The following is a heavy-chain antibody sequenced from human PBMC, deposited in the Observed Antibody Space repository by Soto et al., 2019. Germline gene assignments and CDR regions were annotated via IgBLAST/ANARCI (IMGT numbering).Heavy chain of an antibody. V-gene: IGHV1-2*04. CDR2: INPNSGGT. D-gene: IGHD5-12*01. Sequence: ASVKVSCQASGYTFTGYYMHWVRQAPGQGLEWMGWINPNSGGTNYAQKFQGWVTMTRDTSISTAYMELSRLRSDDTAVYYCARDQRGYRGWDADYYYGMDVWGQGTRVTFSS. CDR1: GYTFTGYY. J-gene: IGHJ6*02. CDR3: ARDQRGYRGWDADYYYGMDV.